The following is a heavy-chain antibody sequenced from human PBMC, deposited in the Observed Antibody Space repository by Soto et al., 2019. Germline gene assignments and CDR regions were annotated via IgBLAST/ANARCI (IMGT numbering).Heavy chain of an antibody. J-gene: IGHJ4*02. V-gene: IGHV3-9*01. D-gene: IGHD3-3*01. CDR3: ARDPRSAYYHDH. CDR2: ITWNSGMS. Sequence: RLSCAASGFNFENYAMRCVRQASGKGLEWVSGITWNSGMSGYADSVKGRFTISRDNAKNSLYLQMNSLGTEDTALYYCARDPRSAYYHDHWGQGTLVTVSS. CDR1: GFNFENYA.